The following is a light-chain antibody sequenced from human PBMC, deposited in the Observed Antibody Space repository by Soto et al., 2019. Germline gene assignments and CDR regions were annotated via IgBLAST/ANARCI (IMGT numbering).Light chain of an antibody. V-gene: IGLV2-14*03. CDR2: DVS. J-gene: IGLJ1*01. CDR3: CSYTSSSTPWV. CDR1: SSDVGGYNY. Sequence: QSALTQPASVSGSPGQSITISCTGTSSDVGGYNYVSWYQQHPGKAPKLMIYDVSDRPSGVSNRFSASKSGNTASLNIYGLQAEDEADYYCCSYTSSSTPWVFGTGTKVTVL.